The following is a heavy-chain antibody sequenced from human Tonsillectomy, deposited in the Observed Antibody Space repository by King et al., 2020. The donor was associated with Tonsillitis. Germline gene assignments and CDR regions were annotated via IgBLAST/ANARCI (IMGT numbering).Heavy chain of an antibody. CDR1: GYTCTSYD. D-gene: IGHD3-3*01. CDR2: MNPNSGNT. CDR3: AKRVTIFGGNGLDI. V-gene: IGHV1-8*01. J-gene: IGHJ3*02. Sequence: VQLVESGAEVKKPGASVKVSCKASGYTCTSYDINWVRQATGQGLEWMGWMNPNSGNTGYAQRFQGRVTMTRNTSISTAYMELYNLRSEETAVYYCAKRVTIFGGNGLDIWGQGTMVAVSS.